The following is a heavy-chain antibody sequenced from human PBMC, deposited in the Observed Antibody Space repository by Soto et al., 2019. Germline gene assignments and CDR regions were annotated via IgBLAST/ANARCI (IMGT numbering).Heavy chain of an antibody. J-gene: IGHJ5*02. Sequence: KPSETLSPTCPVYGGSISSSSYYWGWIRQPPGKGLEWMGSSYYSGSTYYNPALKSRVTISVDTSKNQFSLKLSAVTAADTAVYDWARRGIVVVISRRGLGGWFDPWGQGTLVTVSS. CDR1: GGSISSSSYY. CDR3: ARRGIVVVISRRGLGGWFDP. CDR2: SYYSGST. V-gene: IGHV4-39*01. D-gene: IGHD3-22*01.